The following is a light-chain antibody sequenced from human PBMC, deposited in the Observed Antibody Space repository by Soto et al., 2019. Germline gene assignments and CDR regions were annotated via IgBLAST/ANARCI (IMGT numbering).Light chain of an antibody. V-gene: IGKV3D-20*01. CDR1: QTISNNF. J-gene: IGKJ4*01. CDR3: QQFDKLIT. CDR2: DAS. Sequence: EIVLTQSPATLSLSPGERATLSCGASQTISNNFLAWYQQRPGLAPRLLIYDASNRAAGIPDRFSGSGSGTDFTLTNNRLEPEDFAVYYCQQFDKLITFGGGTKVEI.